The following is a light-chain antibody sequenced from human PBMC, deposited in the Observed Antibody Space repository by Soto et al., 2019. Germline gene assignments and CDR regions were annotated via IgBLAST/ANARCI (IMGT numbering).Light chain of an antibody. J-gene: IGLJ3*02. V-gene: IGLV1-44*01. Sequence: QSVLTQPPSASGTPGQRVTISCFGSSSNIGSKPVNWYQQLPGTAPKLLIYSNNQRPSGVPDRFSGSKSGTSASLAISGLQSEDEADYYCAAWDDSLNGRWVFGGGTKVTVL. CDR2: SNN. CDR1: SSNIGSKP. CDR3: AAWDDSLNGRWV.